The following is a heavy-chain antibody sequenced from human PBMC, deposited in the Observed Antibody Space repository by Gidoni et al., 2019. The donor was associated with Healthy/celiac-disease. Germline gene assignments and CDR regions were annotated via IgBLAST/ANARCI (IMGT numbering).Heavy chain of an antibody. D-gene: IGHD5-18*01. CDR3: AREDTAIVEDEDAFDI. Sequence: QVQLQESGPGLVKPSQTLSLTCTVSGGSISSGGYYWSWIRQHPGKGLEWIGYIYYSGSTYYNPSLKSRVTISVDTSKNQFSLKLSSVTAADTAVYYCAREDTAIVEDEDAFDIWGQGTMVTVSS. CDR2: IYYSGST. CDR1: GGSISSGGYY. V-gene: IGHV4-31*03. J-gene: IGHJ3*02.